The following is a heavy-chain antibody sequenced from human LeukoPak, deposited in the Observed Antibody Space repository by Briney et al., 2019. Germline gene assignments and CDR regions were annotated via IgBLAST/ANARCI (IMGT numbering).Heavy chain of an antibody. D-gene: IGHD2-2*02. V-gene: IGHV4-30-4*08. CDR1: GGSISSGDYY. Sequence: PSQTLSLTCTVSGGSISSGDYYWSWIRQPPGKGLEWIGYIYYSGSTYYNPSLKSRVTISVDTSKNQFSLKLSSVTAADTAVYYCARDVVVPAAIPPGAFDIWGQGTMVTVSS. J-gene: IGHJ3*02. CDR2: IYYSGST. CDR3: ARDVVVPAAIPPGAFDI.